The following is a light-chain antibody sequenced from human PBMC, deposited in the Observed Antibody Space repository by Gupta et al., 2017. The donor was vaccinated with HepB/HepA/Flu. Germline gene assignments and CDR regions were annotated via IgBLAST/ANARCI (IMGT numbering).Light chain of an antibody. CDR3: CSYAGSSILV. V-gene: IGLV2-23*02. J-gene: IGLJ3*02. CDR2: EVS. CDR1: SNDIGSYKL. Sequence: QSALTQPASVSGSPGQSITISCTGSSNDIGSYKLVSWYQQNAGKAPKLIIYEVSQRPSGVSNRFTASKSGNTASLTISGLQAEDEADYYCCSYAGSSILVFGGGTKVTV.